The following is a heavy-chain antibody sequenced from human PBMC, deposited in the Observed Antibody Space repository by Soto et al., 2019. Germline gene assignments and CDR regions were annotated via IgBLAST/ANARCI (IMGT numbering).Heavy chain of an antibody. CDR1: GYSFTSYG. Sequence: QVQLVQSVTEVKKPGASVQVSCKASGYSFTSYGINWVRQAPGQGLEWMGWISTYNGDTNYAQKFQGRVTMTTDTSKTTAYMELRRLTSDDTAVYFCARGDSTGSPRGWFDPWGQGTVVTVSS. CDR2: ISTYNGDT. D-gene: IGHD6-19*01. J-gene: IGHJ5*02. CDR3: ARGDSTGSPRGWFDP. V-gene: IGHV1-18*04.